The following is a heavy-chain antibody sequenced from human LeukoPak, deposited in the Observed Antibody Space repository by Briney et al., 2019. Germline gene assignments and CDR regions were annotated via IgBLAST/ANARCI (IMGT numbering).Heavy chain of an antibody. J-gene: IGHJ4*02. CDR3: ARRSPSYYFDY. CDR1: GFSFSDYY. CDR2: ISTSVGNK. V-gene: IGHV3-11*04. Sequence: GGSLRLSCAASGFSFSDYYMSWIRQAPGKGLEWVSYISTSVGNKYYADSVKRRFTISRDNAKNSLYLQMNSLRAEDTAVYYCARRSPSYYFDYWGQGTLVAVSS.